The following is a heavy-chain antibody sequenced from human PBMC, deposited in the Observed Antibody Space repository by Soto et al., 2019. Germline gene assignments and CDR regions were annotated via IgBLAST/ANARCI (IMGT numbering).Heavy chain of an antibody. CDR3: ARDNRYYGSGSIDY. V-gene: IGHV3-33*01. J-gene: IGHJ4*02. Sequence: VQLVESGGGVVQPGRSLRLSCAASGFTFSGYGMHWGRQAPGKGLEWVAVIWYDGSSTDYADSVKGRFTISRDNSKKTLYPQMNSLRGEDTAVYYCARDNRYYGSGSIDYWGQGTLVTVSS. D-gene: IGHD3-10*01. CDR2: IWYDGSST. CDR1: GFTFSGYG.